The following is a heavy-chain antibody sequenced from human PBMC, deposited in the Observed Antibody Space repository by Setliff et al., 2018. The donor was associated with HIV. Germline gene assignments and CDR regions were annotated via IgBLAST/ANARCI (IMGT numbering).Heavy chain of an antibody. D-gene: IGHD4-4*01. CDR2: ISNGGSAK. CDR1: GFTFSSYG. Sequence: GSLRLSCAASGFTFSSYGMNWVRQAPGKGLEWISYISNGGSAKYYTDSVEGRFTVSRDNAKNLLYLQMDSLKGEDTALYYCARDRWADSNYYFDSWGQGTLVTVSS. J-gene: IGHJ4*02. CDR3: ARDRWADSNYYFDS. V-gene: IGHV3-48*04.